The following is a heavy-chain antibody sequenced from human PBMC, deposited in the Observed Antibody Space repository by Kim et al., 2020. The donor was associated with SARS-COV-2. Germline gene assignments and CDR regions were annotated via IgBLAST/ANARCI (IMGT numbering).Heavy chain of an antibody. J-gene: IGHJ4*02. D-gene: IGHD1-26*01. V-gene: IGHV4-39*01. CDR1: GGSISSSSYY. CDR3: ARRWLVGPGTPIDY. CDR2: IYYSGST. Sequence: SETLSLTCTVSGGSISSSSYYWGWIRQPPGKGLEWIGSIYYSGSTYYNPSLKSRVTISVDTSKNQFSLKRSSVTAADTAVYYCARRWLVGPGTPIDYWGQGTLVTVSS.